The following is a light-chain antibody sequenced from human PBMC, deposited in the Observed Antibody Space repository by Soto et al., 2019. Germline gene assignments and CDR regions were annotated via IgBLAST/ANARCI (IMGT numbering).Light chain of an antibody. CDR1: QSVGGNY. V-gene: IGKV3-20*01. CDR3: QQYGSSLRT. J-gene: IGKJ2*01. CDR2: AAS. Sequence: EIVLTQSPGTLSLSPGERATLSCRASQSVGGNYLAWYQQKPGQAPRLLVYAASTRATGIPDRFSGSGSGTDFSLTISRLEPEDFAVYYCQQYGSSLRTFGQGPKLEIK.